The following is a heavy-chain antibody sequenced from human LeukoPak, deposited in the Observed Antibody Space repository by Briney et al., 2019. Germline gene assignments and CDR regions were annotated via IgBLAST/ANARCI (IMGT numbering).Heavy chain of an antibody. Sequence: SETLSLTCTVSSGSISTSNYYWGWVRQTPGKALEWIGNIFYSGSTYYSPSLKSRVTISLDTSRNQFSLRLSSVTAADTAVYYCARLRGATVAHNWFDPWGQGTLVTVSS. V-gene: IGHV4-39*07. CDR1: SGSISTSNYY. CDR3: ARLRGATVAHNWFDP. CDR2: IFYSGST. J-gene: IGHJ5*02. D-gene: IGHD6-19*01.